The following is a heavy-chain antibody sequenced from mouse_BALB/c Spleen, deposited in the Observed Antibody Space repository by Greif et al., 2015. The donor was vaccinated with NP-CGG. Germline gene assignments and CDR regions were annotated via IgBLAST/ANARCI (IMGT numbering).Heavy chain of an antibody. J-gene: IGHJ4*01. CDR1: GFNIKDTY. CDR3: ARLDDYEGDAMDY. Sequence: VQLKESGAELVKPGASVKLSCTASGFNIKDTYMHWVKQRPEQGLEWIGRIDPANGNTKYDPKFQGKATITADTSSNTAYLQLSSLTSEDTAVYYCARLDDYEGDAMDYWGQGTSVTVSS. CDR2: IDPANGNT. V-gene: IGHV14-3*02. D-gene: IGHD2-4*01.